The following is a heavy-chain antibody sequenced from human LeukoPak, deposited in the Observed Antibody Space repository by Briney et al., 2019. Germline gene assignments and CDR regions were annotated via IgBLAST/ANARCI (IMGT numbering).Heavy chain of an antibody. CDR3: ARDNGYYYDSSGYPYYFDY. Sequence: GSLRLSCAASGFTFSSYWMHWVRQAPGKGLVWVSRINSDGSSTSYADSVKGRFTISRDNAKNTLYLQMNSLRAEDTAVYYCARDNGYYYDSSGYPYYFDYWGQGTLVTVSS. CDR1: GFTFSSYW. V-gene: IGHV3-74*01. J-gene: IGHJ4*02. D-gene: IGHD3-22*01. CDR2: INSDGSST.